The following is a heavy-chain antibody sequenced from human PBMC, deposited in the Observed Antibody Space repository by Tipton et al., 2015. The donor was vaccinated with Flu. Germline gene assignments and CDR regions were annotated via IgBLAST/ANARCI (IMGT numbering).Heavy chain of an antibody. Sequence: TLSLTCTVSGVSISSYYWSWVRQPPGKGLEWIGYIYYNGNTNYNPSRKSRVTISVDTSKNQFSLKVSSVTDADTAVYYCARYGSDFAYWGQGTLVTVSS. J-gene: IGHJ4*02. CDR2: IYYNGNT. CDR3: ARYGSDFAY. CDR1: GVSISSYY. V-gene: IGHV4-59*12. D-gene: IGHD1-26*01.